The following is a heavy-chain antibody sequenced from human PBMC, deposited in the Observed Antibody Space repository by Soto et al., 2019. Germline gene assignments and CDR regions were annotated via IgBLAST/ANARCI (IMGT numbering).Heavy chain of an antibody. CDR2: IYYSGST. V-gene: IGHV4-61*01. J-gene: IGHJ4*02. CDR1: GCSVSSGSYY. CDR3: ATLPPRIVVEVLPIPT. Sequence: SETLSLTCTVPGCSVSSGSYYWSWIRQPPGKGLECIGYIYYSGSTNYNPSLKSRVTISVDTSKNQFSLKLSSVTAADTAVYYCATLPPRIVVEVLPIPTWGQGTLVTVSS. D-gene: IGHD2-15*01.